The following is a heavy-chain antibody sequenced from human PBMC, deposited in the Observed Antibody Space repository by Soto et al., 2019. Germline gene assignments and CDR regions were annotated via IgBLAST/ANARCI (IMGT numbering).Heavy chain of an antibody. J-gene: IGHJ6*02. CDR1: GGSISSSNW. V-gene: IGHV4-4*02. D-gene: IGHD3-16*01. CDR3: AIRIRLAEYLYPALDV. CDR2: IYHSGST. Sequence: QVQLQESGPGLVKPSRTLSLTCAVSGGSISSSNWCSWGRHPPAKGRQGRAEIYHSGSTNYNPSLKTLPTMSVDNTKNQFHLPLSSVTAPDTAVYYCAIRIRLAEYLYPALDVWGQGTPVPVPS.